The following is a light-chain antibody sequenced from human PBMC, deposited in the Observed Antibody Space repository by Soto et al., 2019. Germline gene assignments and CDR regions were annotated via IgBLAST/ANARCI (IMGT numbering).Light chain of an antibody. CDR3: QQDYNLPLT. J-gene: IGKJ4*01. Sequence: EIVLTQSPATLSLSPGQRATLSCRASQSVRSNFLSWYQQKPGQAPRLLIYAASARATGFPARFSGSGSGTDFTLTISSLQPEDVAVYYCQQDYNLPLTFGGGTTVEIK. V-gene: IGKV3D-7*01. CDR2: AAS. CDR1: QSVRSNF.